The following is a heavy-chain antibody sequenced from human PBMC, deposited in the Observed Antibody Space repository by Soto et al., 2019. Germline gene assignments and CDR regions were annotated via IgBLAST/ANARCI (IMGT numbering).Heavy chain of an antibody. Sequence: PGGSLRLSCTASGFTFGDYAMSWFRQAPGKGLEWVGFIRSKAYGGTTEYAASVKGRFTISRDDSKSIAYLQMNSLKTEDTAVYYCTRQPTPISVVVVAATIDNWFDPWGQGTLVTGSS. CDR1: GFTFGDYA. CDR3: TRQPTPISVVVVAATIDNWFDP. V-gene: IGHV3-49*03. CDR2: IRSKAYGGTT. J-gene: IGHJ5*02. D-gene: IGHD2-15*01.